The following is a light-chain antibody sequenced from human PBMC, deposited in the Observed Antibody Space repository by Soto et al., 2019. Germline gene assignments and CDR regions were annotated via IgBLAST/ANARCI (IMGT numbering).Light chain of an antibody. CDR3: QQYNFWPPLT. J-gene: IGKJ4*01. CDR1: QSVNSK. CDR2: DAS. V-gene: IGKV3-15*01. Sequence: EIVMTQSPATLSVSPGERATLSCRASQSVNSKLAWYRQKPGQAPRLLISDASTRATGVPARFSGSGSGTEFTPTISSLQSEDSGIYYCQQYNFWPPLTFGGGTKVEI.